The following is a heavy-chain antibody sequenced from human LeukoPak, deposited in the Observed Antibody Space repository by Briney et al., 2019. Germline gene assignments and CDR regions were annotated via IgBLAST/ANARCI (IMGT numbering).Heavy chain of an antibody. Sequence: PSETLSLTCTVSGGSISSYYWSWIRQHPGKGLEWIGYIYYSGSTYYNPSLKSRVTISVDTSKNQFSLKLSSVTAADTAVYYCARGSTAILGDAFDIWGQGTMVTVSS. CDR1: GGSISSYY. V-gene: IGHV4-59*06. CDR3: ARGSTAILGDAFDI. J-gene: IGHJ3*02. D-gene: IGHD2-21*02. CDR2: IYYSGST.